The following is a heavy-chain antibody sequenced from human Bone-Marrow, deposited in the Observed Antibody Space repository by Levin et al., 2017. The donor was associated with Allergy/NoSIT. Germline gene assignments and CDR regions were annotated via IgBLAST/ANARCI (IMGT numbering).Heavy chain of an antibody. J-gene: IGHJ6*03. CDR1: GYMFNSYG. CDR2: IRYDGSNI. V-gene: IGHV3-30*02. CDR3: TKERTREFYRGRYNYDHYREV. Sequence: GESLKISCVGFGYMFNSYGMHWVRQTAGKGLEWVATIRYDGSNIFYGESVKGRFTISRDNPKNTLYPQMTGLRVDDTAIYYCTKERTREFYRGRYNYDHYREVWGKGATVIVSS. D-gene: IGHD3-16*02.